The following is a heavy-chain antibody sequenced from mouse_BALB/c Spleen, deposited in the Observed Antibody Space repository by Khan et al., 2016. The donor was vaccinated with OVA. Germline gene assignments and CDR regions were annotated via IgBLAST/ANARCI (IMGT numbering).Heavy chain of an antibody. J-gene: IGHJ2*01. D-gene: IGHD1-2*01. V-gene: IGHV3-2*02. CDR1: GYSISSGYG. CDR2: ISYSVST. Sequence: EVELVESGPGLVKPSQSLSLTCTVTGYSISSGYGWNWIRQFPGNKLEWMGYISYSVSTNYNPSLTSRISITRDTSKNQFFLQLNSMTTEDTATYYCARTARIKYWGQGTTLTVSS. CDR3: ARTARIKY.